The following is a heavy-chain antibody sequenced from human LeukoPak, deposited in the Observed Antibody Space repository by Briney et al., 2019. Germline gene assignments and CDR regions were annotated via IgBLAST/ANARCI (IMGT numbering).Heavy chain of an antibody. CDR2: IWYDGSNK. Sequence: PARSLRLSCAASGFTFSSYGMHWVRQAPGKGLEWVAVIWYDGSNKYYADSVKGRFTISRDNSKNTLYLQMNSLSAEDTAVYYCARDRTDIVVVPAAPWFDPWGQGTLVTVSS. CDR1: GFTFSSYG. J-gene: IGHJ5*02. D-gene: IGHD2-2*01. V-gene: IGHV3-33*08. CDR3: ARDRTDIVVVPAAPWFDP.